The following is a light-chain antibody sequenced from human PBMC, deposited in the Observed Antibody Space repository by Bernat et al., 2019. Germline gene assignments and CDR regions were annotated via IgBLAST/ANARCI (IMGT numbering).Light chain of an antibody. CDR1: SNNVGNQG. J-gene: IGLJ3*02. Sequence: QAGLTQPPSVSKDLRQTATLTCTGNSNNVGNQGAAWLQQHQGHPPQLLSYRNNNRPSGISEGLSASRSGNTASLTITGLQPEDEADYYCSAWDTGLSGWVFGGGTKLTVL. CDR3: SAWDTGLSGWV. CDR2: RNN. V-gene: IGLV10-54*01.